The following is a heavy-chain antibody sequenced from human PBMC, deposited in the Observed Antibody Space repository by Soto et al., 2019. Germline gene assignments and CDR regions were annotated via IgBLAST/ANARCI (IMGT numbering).Heavy chain of an antibody. J-gene: IGHJ3*02. CDR2: IYYSGST. CDR3: ARSLPMTDAFDI. V-gene: IGHV4-31*03. Sequence: TSETLSLTCTVSGGSISSGGYYWSWIRQHPGKGLEWIGYIYYSGSTYYNPSLKSRVTISVDTSKNQFSLKLSSVTAADTAVYYCARSLPMTDAFDIWGQGTMVTVSS. CDR1: GGSISSGGYY.